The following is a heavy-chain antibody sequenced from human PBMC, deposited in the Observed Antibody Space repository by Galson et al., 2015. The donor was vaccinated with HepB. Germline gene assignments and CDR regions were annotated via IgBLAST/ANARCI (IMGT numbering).Heavy chain of an antibody. CDR1: GDSVSTNIVA. Sequence: CAISGDSVSTNIVAWNWIRQSPSRGLEWLGRTYYRSKWYNDYAVSVQSRITINPDTSRNQFSLQLNSVTPEDTGVYYCTRVRHLARGMDVWSQGTTVTVSS. CDR3: TRVRHLARGMDV. D-gene: IGHD5-12*01. J-gene: IGHJ6*02. V-gene: IGHV6-1*01. CDR2: TYYRSKWYN.